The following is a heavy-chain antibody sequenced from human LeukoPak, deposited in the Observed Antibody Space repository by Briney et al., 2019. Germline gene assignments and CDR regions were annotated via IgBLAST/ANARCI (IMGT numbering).Heavy chain of an antibody. J-gene: IGHJ6*03. CDR3: ARLRGYYGSGSYYKYYYYYYMDV. CDR1: GDSISSSKKY. D-gene: IGHD3-10*01. CDR2: IYYSGST. Sequence: PSETLSLTCTVSGDSISSSKKYWGWIRQPPGKGLEWIGSIYYSGSTYYNPSLKSRVTISVDTSKNQFSLKLSSVTAAGTAVYYCARLRGYYGSGSYYKYYYYYYMDVWGKGTTVTISS. V-gene: IGHV4-39*01.